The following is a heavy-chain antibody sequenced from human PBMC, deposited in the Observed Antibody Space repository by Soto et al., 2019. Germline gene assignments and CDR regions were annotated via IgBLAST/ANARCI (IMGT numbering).Heavy chain of an antibody. CDR1: GFTVSSYA. J-gene: IGHJ4*02. CDR2: ISGSDGST. V-gene: IGHV3-23*01. D-gene: IGHD3-22*01. CDR3: AKEGPNYYDSSGYYYLY. Sequence: WGSLRLSCAASGFTVSSYAMSWVRQAPGKGLEWVSAISGSDGSTYYADSVKGRFTISRDNSKNTLFLQMNSLRVEDTAVYYCAKEGPNYYDSSGYYYLYWGQGTLVTVSS.